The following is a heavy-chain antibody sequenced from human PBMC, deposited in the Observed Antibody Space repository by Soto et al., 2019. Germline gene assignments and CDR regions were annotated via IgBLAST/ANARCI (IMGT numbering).Heavy chain of an antibody. CDR2: IGTAGDT. J-gene: IGHJ4*02. D-gene: IGHD6-13*01. Sequence: EVQLVESGGGLVQPGGSLRLSCAASGFTFSSNEMHWVRQATGKGLEWVSAIGTAGDTYYPGSVKGRFTISRENAKNSLYLQMNSLRAGDTAVYYCARFAVGQLYDYWGQGTLVTVSS. CDR3: ARFAVGQLYDY. CDR1: GFTFSSNE. V-gene: IGHV3-13*04.